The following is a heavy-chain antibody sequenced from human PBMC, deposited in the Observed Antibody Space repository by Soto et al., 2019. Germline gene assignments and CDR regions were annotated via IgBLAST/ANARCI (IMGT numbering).Heavy chain of an antibody. CDR2: IIPILGSP. V-gene: IGHV1-69*13. J-gene: IGHJ3*01. CDR3: ASRDRVDAFHL. Sequence: SVKVSCKTSGGSFSRYAVSWVRQAPGQGLVWMGGIIPILGSPNYAERFQDRLTIIADESTSTTYMELSSLRSEDAAVYFCASRDRVDAFHLWGQGTMVTV. CDR1: GGSFSRYA.